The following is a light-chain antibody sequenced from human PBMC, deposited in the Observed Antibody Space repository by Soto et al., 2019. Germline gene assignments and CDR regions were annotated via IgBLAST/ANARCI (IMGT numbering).Light chain of an antibody. CDR2: EVS. Sequence: QSALTQPASVSGSPGQSITISCTGTSSDVGGYNYVSWYQQHPGKAPKLMIYEVSNRPSGVSNRFSGSKSGNTASLTISGLQAEDKADYYCSSYTSSSTPGVFGGGTKLTVL. V-gene: IGLV2-14*01. J-gene: IGLJ3*02. CDR1: SSDVGGYNY. CDR3: SSYTSSSTPGV.